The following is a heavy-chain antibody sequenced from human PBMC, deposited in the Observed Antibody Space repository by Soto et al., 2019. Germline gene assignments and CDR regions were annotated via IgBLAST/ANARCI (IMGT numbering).Heavy chain of an antibody. CDR2: IYSGGST. J-gene: IGHJ6*03. Sequence: EVQLVESGGGLVQPGGSLRLSCAASGFTVSSNYMSWVRQAPGKGLEWVSVIYSGGSTYYADSVKGRFTISRDNSKNTLYLQMNRLRAEDTAVYYCARDGSSNGWHYYYYMDVWGKGTTVTVSS. CDR3: ARDGSSNGWHYYYYMDV. V-gene: IGHV3-66*01. D-gene: IGHD6-19*01. CDR1: GFTVSSNY.